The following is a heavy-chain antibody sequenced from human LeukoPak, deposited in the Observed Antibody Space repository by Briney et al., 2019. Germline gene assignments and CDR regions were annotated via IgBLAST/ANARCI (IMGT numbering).Heavy chain of an antibody. CDR1: GFTFSSYS. J-gene: IGHJ4*02. D-gene: IGHD5-12*01. CDR2: INHSGST. CDR3: ASRKSMVATSPSFDY. Sequence: PGGSLRLSCAASGFTFSSYSMNWVRQPPGKGLEWIGEINHSGSTNYNPSLKSRVTISVDTSKNQFSLKLSSVTAADTAVYYCASRKSMVATSPSFDYWGQGTLVTVSS. V-gene: IGHV4-34*01.